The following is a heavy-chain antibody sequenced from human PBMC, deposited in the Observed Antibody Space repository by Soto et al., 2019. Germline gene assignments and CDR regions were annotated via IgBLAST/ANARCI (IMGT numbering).Heavy chain of an antibody. CDR2: IYYSGST. J-gene: IGHJ4*02. CDR1: GVSMRTYY. CDR3: ARHYGRPGYSSGWTDY. Sequence: ASESLSGTCTGSGVSMRTYYWGWIRQPPGKGLEWIGSIYYSGSTYYNPSLKSRVTISVDTSKNQFSLKLSPVTPPDTAVYYCARHYGRPGYSSGWTDYWGQGTLVTFSS. D-gene: IGHD6-19*01. V-gene: IGHV4-39*01.